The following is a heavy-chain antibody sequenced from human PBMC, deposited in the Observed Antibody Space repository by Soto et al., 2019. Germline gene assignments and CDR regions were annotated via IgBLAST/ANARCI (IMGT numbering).Heavy chain of an antibody. J-gene: IGHJ4*02. CDR3: AISSSWSMYYFDY. V-gene: IGHV1-24*01. CDR2: FDPEDGET. CDR1: GDTLTELS. D-gene: IGHD6-13*01. Sequence: ASVKVSCKVSGDTLTELSMHWVRQAPGKGLEWMGGFDPEDGETIYAQKFQGRVTMTEDTSTDTAYMELSSLRSEDTAVYYCAISSSWSMYYFDYWGQGTLVTVSS.